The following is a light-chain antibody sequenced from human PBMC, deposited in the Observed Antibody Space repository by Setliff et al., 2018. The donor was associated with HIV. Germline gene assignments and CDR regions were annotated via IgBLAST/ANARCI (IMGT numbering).Light chain of an antibody. CDR1: NIGSKS. J-gene: IGLJ3*02. CDR3: QVWDSSSDHPV. CDR2: DDY. V-gene: IGLV3-21*03. Sequence: SYDLTQPPSVSVAPGKTARIACGGNNIGSKSVHWYQQKPGQAPVLVVYDDYDRPSGIPERFSGSNSGNTATLTISRVEAGDEADYFCQVWDSSSDHPVFGGGTKVTVL.